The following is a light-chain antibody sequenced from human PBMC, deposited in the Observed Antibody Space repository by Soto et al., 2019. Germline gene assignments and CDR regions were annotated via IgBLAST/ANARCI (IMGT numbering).Light chain of an antibody. J-gene: IGLJ2*01. V-gene: IGLV1-40*01. CDR2: GNI. CDR3: QSYGLSDYVV. CDR1: SSNIRAGYD. Sequence: QAVVTQPPSVSGAPGQRVTISCTGSSSNIRAGYDVHWYQLLPGTAPKLLIYGNINRPSGVPDRFSGSRSGTSAYLAITGLQAEDEADYYCQSYGLSDYVVFGGGTKLTVL.